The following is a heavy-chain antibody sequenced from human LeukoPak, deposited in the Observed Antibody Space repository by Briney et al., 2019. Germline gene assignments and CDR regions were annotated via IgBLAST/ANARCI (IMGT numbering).Heavy chain of an antibody. CDR2: IYENGGTT. Sequence: GGSLRLSCVGSGFTFRSHAMSWVRQAPEQGLEFVSGIYENGGTTYYADSVKGRFSISRDNSKNTLYLQMDSLRGEDTAVYYCAKDFRIGYSAHFDYWGQGALVTVSS. CDR1: GFTFRSHA. CDR3: AKDFRIGYSAHFDY. V-gene: IGHV3-23*01. D-gene: IGHD2-21*01. J-gene: IGHJ4*02.